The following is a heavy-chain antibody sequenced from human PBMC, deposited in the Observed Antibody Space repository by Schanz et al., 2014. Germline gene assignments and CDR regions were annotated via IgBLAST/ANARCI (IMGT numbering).Heavy chain of an antibody. CDR1: GGTFSSYS. CDR3: ARGGGPEDVFDI. Sequence: QVLQVQSGAEVKKPGASVKVSCKASGGTFSSYSISWVRQAPGQGLEWMGRIIPILGIVNYAQRFQDRVRITADKSTSTAYMELSSLRSDDTAVYYCARGGGPEDVFDIWGQGTILTVSS. V-gene: IGHV1-69*09. CDR2: IIPILGIV. D-gene: IGHD5-12*01. J-gene: IGHJ3*02.